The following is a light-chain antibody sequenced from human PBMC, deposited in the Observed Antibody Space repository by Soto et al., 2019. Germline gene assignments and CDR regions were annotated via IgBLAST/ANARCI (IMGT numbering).Light chain of an antibody. CDR2: EVS. CDR1: SSDVGSYNR. Sequence: QSALTQPPSVSGSPGQSVTISCTGTSSDVGSYNRVSWYQQPPGTAPKLMIYEVSNRPSGVPDRFSGSKSGNTASLTISGLQAEDEADYYCSSYTSSSHYVFGTGTKLTVL. V-gene: IGLV2-18*02. CDR3: SSYTSSSHYV. J-gene: IGLJ1*01.